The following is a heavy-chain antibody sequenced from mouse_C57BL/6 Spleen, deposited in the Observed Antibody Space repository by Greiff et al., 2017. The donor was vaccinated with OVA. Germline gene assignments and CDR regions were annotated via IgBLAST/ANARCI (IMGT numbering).Heavy chain of an antibody. Sequence: DVMLVESGGGLVKPGGSLKLSCAASGFTFSDYGMHWVRQAPEKGLEWVAYISSGSSTIYYADTVKGRFTISRDNAKNTLFLQMTSLRSEDTAMYYCALDSPWFAYWGQGTLVTVSA. D-gene: IGHD6-1*01. CDR2: ISSGSSTI. V-gene: IGHV5-17*01. CDR1: GFTFSDYG. J-gene: IGHJ3*01. CDR3: ALDSPWFAY.